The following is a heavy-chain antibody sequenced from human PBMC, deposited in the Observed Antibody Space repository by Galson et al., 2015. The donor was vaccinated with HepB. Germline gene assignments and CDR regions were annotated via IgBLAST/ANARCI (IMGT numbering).Heavy chain of an antibody. D-gene: IGHD3-3*01. CDR3: AKQGAYYDFWSGYYDGYFDY. V-gene: IGHV3-23*01. Sequence: SLRLSCAASGFTFSSYAMSWVRQAPGKGLEWVSAISGSGGSTYYADSVKGRFTISRDNSKNTLYLQTNSLRAEDTAVYYCAKQGAYYDFWSGYYDGYFDYWGQGTLVTVSS. CDR1: GFTFSSYA. CDR2: ISGSGGST. J-gene: IGHJ4*02.